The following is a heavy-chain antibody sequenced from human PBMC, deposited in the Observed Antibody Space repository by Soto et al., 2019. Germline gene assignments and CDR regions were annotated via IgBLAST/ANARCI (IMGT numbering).Heavy chain of an antibody. CDR2: IWYDGSNK. J-gene: IGHJ4*02. D-gene: IGHD3-16*01. Sequence: QVQLVESGGGVVQPGRSLRLSCAASGFTFSSYGMHWVRQAPGKGLEWVAVIWYDGSNKYYADSVKGRFTISRDNSKNTLYLQMTSLRAEDTAVYYCARDLGFGELDYCCQGTLVAVAS. CDR3: ARDLGFGELDY. CDR1: GFTFSSYG. V-gene: IGHV3-33*01.